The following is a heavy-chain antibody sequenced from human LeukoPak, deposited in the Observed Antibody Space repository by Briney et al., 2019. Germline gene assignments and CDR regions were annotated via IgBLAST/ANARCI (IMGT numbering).Heavy chain of an antibody. CDR3: VGRPWNFDY. J-gene: IGHJ4*02. CDR2: IKSKNDGETI. V-gene: IGHV3-15*01. Sequence: GRSLRLSCAASGFNFNHAWMAWGRQDPGKGLEWVGRIKSKNDGETIDLAAPVKGRFTLSRDESKRMVFLEMNSLKTEDTAVYYCVGRPWNFDYWGQGTLVTVPS. D-gene: IGHD1-1*01. CDR1: GFNFNHAW.